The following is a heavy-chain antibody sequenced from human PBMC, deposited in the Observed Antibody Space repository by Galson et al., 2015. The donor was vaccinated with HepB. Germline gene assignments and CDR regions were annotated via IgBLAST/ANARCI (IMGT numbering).Heavy chain of an antibody. CDR1: GFTFSSYS. D-gene: IGHD1-14*01. CDR3: ARDRVVNNRYYYAMDV. V-gene: IGHV3-48*01. CDR2: ISSTSGTI. J-gene: IGHJ6*02. Sequence: SLRLSCAASGFTFSSYSMNWVRQAPGKGLEWVSYISSTSGTIYYADSVKGRFTISGDNAKNSLYLQMDSLRAEDTAVYSCARDRVVNNRYYYAMDVWGQGTTVIVS.